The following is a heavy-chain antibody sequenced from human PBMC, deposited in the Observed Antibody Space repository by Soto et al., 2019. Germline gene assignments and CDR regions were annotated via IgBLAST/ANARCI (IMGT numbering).Heavy chain of an antibody. V-gene: IGHV3-73*02. CDR1: GFTFSGSA. J-gene: IGHJ6*02. D-gene: IGHD6-19*01. Sequence: EVQLVESGGGLVQPGGSLKLSCAASGFTFSGSAMHWVRQTSGKGLEWVGHVRSKANNYATSYSASVEGRFTISRDDSKDTAYLQMTNLKAEDTAMYYCARQWRTSVHGTDYNYGMDVWGQVTTVTVSS. CDR3: ARQWRTSVHGTDYNYGMDV. CDR2: VRSKANNYAT.